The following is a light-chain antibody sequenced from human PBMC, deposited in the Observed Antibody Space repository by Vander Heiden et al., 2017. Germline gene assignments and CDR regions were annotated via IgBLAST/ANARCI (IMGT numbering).Light chain of an antibody. CDR2: KAS. CDR3: QQYNSYSYT. Sequence: DSQMTQSPSTLSASVGDRVTITCRASQSISSWLAWYQQKPGKAPKLLIYKASSLESGVPSRFSGIGSGTEFTLTISSLQPDDFATYYCQQYNSYSYTFGQGTKLEIK. V-gene: IGKV1-5*03. CDR1: QSISSW. J-gene: IGKJ2*01.